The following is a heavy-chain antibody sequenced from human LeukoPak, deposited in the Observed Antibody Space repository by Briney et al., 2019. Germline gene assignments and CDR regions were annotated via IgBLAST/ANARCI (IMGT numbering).Heavy chain of an antibody. J-gene: IGHJ4*02. D-gene: IGHD3-22*01. CDR1: GFSLSGYC. Sequence: GGSLRLSCAASGFSLSGYCMTWVRQAPGKGLEWVAGIKGDGSRKIGEHAARGGFTISRYSVNNSLYLDMNIQRAEDKAVYYCARECIDGYYECSCYDLWGQGTLVTVSS. CDR2: IKGDGSRK. CDR3: ARECIDGYYECSCYDL. V-gene: IGHV3-7*01.